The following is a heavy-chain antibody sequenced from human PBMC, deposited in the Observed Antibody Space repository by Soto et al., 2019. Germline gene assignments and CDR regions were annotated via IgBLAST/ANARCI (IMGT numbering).Heavy chain of an antibody. J-gene: IGHJ6*02. Sequence: GESLKISCKGSGYSFTSYWISWVRQMPGKGLEWMGRIDPSDSYTNYSPSFQGHVTISADKSISTAYLQWSSLKASDTAMYYCATIPVRNYYYYGLDVWGQGTTVTVSS. CDR2: IDPSDSYT. V-gene: IGHV5-10-1*01. CDR1: GYSFTSYW. D-gene: IGHD2-2*01. CDR3: ATIPVRNYYYYGLDV.